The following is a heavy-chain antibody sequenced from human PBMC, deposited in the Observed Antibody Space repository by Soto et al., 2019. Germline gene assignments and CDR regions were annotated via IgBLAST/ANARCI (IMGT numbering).Heavy chain of an antibody. Sequence: QVQLVQSGVEVKQPGASVRISCKASGYTFSNYDINWVRKASGQGLEWMGWMNPGSGKTKAPEKFDGRVTMTWNTSIGTTYLEVSSLKSDDTAVYYCARGRSCSGVTCFPLTLDHWGPGTLITVSS. D-gene: IGHD2-15*01. CDR3: ARGRSCSGVTCFPLTLDH. V-gene: IGHV1-8*01. CDR2: MNPGSGKT. CDR1: GYTFSNYD. J-gene: IGHJ4*02.